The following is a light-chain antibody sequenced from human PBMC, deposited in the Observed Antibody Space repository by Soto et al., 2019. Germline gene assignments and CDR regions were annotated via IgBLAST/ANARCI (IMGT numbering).Light chain of an antibody. CDR2: DDH. CDR1: SSDVGSYNL. V-gene: IGLV2-23*01. CDR3: CSYAGTSPV. Sequence: QSALTQPASVSGSPGQSITISCTGNSSDVGSYNLVSGYQQHPGKAPKLIIYDDHKRPSGVSNFFSGSKSGNTASLTISGLQAEDEADYYCCSYAGTSPVFGGGTQLTVL. J-gene: IGLJ3*02.